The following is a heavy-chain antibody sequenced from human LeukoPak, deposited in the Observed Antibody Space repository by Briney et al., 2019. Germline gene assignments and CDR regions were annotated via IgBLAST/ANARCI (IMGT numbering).Heavy chain of an antibody. CDR1: GGSISSGDYY. CDR3: TTTGSYYYMDV. Sequence: ETLSLTCTVSGGSISSGDYYWSWIRQPPGKGLEWVANIKQDGSEKYYVDSVKGRFTISRDNAKNSLYLQMNSLRAEDTAVYYCTTTGSYYYMDVWGKGTTVTVSS. V-gene: IGHV3-7*01. CDR2: IKQDGSEK. D-gene: IGHD1-1*01. J-gene: IGHJ6*03.